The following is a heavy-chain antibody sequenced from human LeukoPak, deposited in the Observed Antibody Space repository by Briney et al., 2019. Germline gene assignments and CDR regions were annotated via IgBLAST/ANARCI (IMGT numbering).Heavy chain of an antibody. Sequence: ASVKVSCKASGYTFTSYGISWVRQAPGQGLEWMGWISAYNGNTNYAQKLQGRVTMTTDTSTSTAYMELRSLRSDDTAVYYCARVRYCTNGVCYYSGDYWGQGTLVTVSS. D-gene: IGHD2-8*01. J-gene: IGHJ4*02. V-gene: IGHV1-18*01. CDR1: GYTFTSYG. CDR2: ISAYNGNT. CDR3: ARVRYCTNGVCYYSGDY.